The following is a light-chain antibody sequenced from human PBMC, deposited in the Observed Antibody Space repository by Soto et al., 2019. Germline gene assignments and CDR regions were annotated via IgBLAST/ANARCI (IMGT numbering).Light chain of an antibody. CDR3: RQRYSTPWT. Sequence: DIQMTQSPSSMSASVGDRVTITCRASQSISSYLNWYQQKPGKAPKLLIYAAASLQSGVPSRFSGSGSWTDFTLTSSSLQPEDFATYYCRQRYSTPWTFGQGTKVEIK. V-gene: IGKV1-39*01. J-gene: IGKJ1*01. CDR2: AAA. CDR1: QSISSY.